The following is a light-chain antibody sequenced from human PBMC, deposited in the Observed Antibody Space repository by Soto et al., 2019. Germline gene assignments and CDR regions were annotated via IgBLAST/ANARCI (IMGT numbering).Light chain of an antibody. CDR3: TSYAGSKNLALYV. CDR2: EVT. Sequence: QSVLTQPPSASGSPGQSVTISSTGTRSDVGGYNYVSWYQQHPGKAPKLIIFEVTKRPSGVPDRFSGSKSGNTASLTVSGLQAEDEADYYCTSYAGSKNLALYVFGTGTKFTVL. J-gene: IGLJ1*01. CDR1: RSDVGGYNY. V-gene: IGLV2-8*01.